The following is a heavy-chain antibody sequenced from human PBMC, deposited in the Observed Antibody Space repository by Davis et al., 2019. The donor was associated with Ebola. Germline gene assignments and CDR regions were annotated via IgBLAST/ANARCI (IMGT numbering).Heavy chain of an antibody. CDR1: GFTFSSYS. CDR2: ISSSGSTI. V-gene: IGHV3-48*04. Sequence: GESLKISCAASGFTFSSYSMNWVRQAPGKGLEWVSSISSSGSTIYYADSVKGRFTISRDNAKNSLYLQMNSLRAEDTAVYYCAREVGSPDFYYYYGMDVWGQGTTVTVSS. CDR3: AREVGSPDFYYYYGMDV. J-gene: IGHJ6*02. D-gene: IGHD1-26*01.